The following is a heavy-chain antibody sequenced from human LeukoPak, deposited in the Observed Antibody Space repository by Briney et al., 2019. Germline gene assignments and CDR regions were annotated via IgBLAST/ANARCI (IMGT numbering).Heavy chain of an antibody. CDR2: IIPIFDTA. J-gene: IGHJ4*02. D-gene: IGHD3-22*01. CDR3: AAYYDSSGYHLY. CDR1: GGTFSSYA. V-gene: IGHV1-69*05. Sequence: SVKVSCKASGGTFSSYAISWVRQAPGQGLEWMGGIIPIFDTANYAQKFQGRVTITTDESTSTAYMELSSLRSEDTAVYYCAAYYDSSGYHLYWGQGTLVTVSS.